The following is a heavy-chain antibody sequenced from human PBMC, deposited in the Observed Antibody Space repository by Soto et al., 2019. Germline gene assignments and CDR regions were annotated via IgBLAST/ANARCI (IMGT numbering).Heavy chain of an antibody. J-gene: IGHJ6*02. V-gene: IGHV1-2*02. Sequence: QEQLVQSGAEVKKPGASVKVSCKASGYTFSGYYIHWLRQAPGQGLEWMGWINPNSGGTNYAQKFQGRVTVTRDTAARTASMEVSRLNSDDRAVYYSARSLTEGYCTITGCYTRPMYGMDVWGQGTTVTVSS. CDR1: GYTFSGYY. CDR2: INPNSGGT. D-gene: IGHD2-2*02. CDR3: ARSLTEGYCTITGCYTRPMYGMDV.